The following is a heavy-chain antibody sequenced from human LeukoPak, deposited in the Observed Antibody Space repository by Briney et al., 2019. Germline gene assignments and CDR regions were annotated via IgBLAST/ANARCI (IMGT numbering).Heavy chain of an antibody. CDR3: ASILHDY. D-gene: IGHD3-9*01. CDR2: ISYDGSNK. Sequence: PGGSLRLSCAASGFTFSSYAMHWVRQAPGKGLEWVAVISYDGSNKYYADSVKGRFTISRDNSKNTLYLQMNSLRAEDTAVYYCASILHDYWGQGTLVTVSS. J-gene: IGHJ4*02. CDR1: GFTFSSYA. V-gene: IGHV3-30-3*01.